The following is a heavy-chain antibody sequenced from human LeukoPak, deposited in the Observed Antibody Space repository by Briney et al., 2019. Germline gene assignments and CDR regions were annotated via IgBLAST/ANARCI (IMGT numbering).Heavy chain of an antibody. CDR1: GGSIGDYY. Sequence: PSETLSLTCTVSGGSIGDYYWSWIRQPPGKGLEWIGYLYYSRNTNYSPSLKSRVTISADTSKTQVYLKLRSVTAADTAVYYCVRDLWRAGGTQYWGQGILVTVSS. D-gene: IGHD2-15*01. J-gene: IGHJ4*02. CDR3: VRDLWRAGGTQY. CDR2: LYYSRNT. V-gene: IGHV4-59*01.